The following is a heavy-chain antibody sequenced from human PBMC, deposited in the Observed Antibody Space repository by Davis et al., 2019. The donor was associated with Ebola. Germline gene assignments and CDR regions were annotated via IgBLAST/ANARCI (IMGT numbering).Heavy chain of an antibody. CDR1: GFTFSSYW. J-gene: IGHJ4*02. CDR3: ARALSRSGYDSPPHY. D-gene: IGHD5-12*01. V-gene: IGHV3-7*01. CDR2: IKQDGSEK. Sequence: GGSLRLSCAASGFTFSSYWMSWVRQAPGKGLEWVANIKQDGSEKYYVDSVKGRFTISRDNAKNSLYLQMNSLRAEDTAVYYCARALSRSGYDSPPHYWGQGTLVTVSS.